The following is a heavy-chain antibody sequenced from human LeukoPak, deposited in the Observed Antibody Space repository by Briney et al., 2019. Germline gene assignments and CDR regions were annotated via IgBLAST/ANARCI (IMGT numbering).Heavy chain of an antibody. J-gene: IGHJ6*02. CDR3: ARDLVGYCSGGSCYGAYYYYGMDV. Sequence: ASVKVSCKGSGYTFTGYYMHWVRQAPGQGLEWMGWINPNSGGTNYAQKFQGRVTMTRDTSISTAYMELSRLRSDDTAMYYCARDLVGYCSGGSCYGAYYYYGMDVWGQGTTVTVSS. V-gene: IGHV1-2*02. D-gene: IGHD2-15*01. CDR2: INPNSGGT. CDR1: GYTFTGYY.